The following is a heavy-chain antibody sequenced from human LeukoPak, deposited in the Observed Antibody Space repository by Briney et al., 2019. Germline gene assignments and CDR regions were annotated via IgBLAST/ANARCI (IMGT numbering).Heavy chain of an antibody. V-gene: IGHV4-30-4*08. CDR2: IYYSGST. D-gene: IGHD2-2*01. Sequence: SQTLSLTCTVSGGSISSGNYYWSWIRQHPGKGLEWIAYIYYSGSTNYNPSLKSRVTISVDTSKNHFSLKLSSVTAADTAVYYCARHGEYCSSTSCYRTGFFDYWGQGTLVTVSS. CDR1: GGSISSGNYY. J-gene: IGHJ4*02. CDR3: ARHGEYCSSTSCYRTGFFDY.